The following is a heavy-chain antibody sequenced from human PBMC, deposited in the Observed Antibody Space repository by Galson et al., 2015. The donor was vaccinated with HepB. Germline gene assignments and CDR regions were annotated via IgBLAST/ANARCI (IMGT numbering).Heavy chain of an antibody. CDR1: GYTFTSYG. V-gene: IGHV1-18*01. CDR3: ARDLSWELPYFDY. D-gene: IGHD1-26*01. Sequence: SVKVSCKASGYTFTSYGISWVRQAPGQGLERMGWISGYNGNTNYAQNFQGRVSMTTDTSTRTAYMELRSLRSDDTAVYYCARDLSWELPYFDYWGQGTLITVSS. CDR2: ISGYNGNT. J-gene: IGHJ4*02.